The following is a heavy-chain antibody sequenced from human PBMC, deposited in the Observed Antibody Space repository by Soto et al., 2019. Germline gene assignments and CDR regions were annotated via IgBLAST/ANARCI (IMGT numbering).Heavy chain of an antibody. J-gene: IGHJ3*02. D-gene: IGHD2-15*01. Sequence: QVQLVQSGAEVKKPGSSVKVSCKASGGTFSSYTISWVRQAPGQGLEWMGRIIPILGIANYAQKFQGRVTITADKSTSTAYMALSSLRSEDTAVYYCARGNGRWSNKADAFDIWGQGTMVTVSS. V-gene: IGHV1-69*02. CDR3: ARGNGRWSNKADAFDI. CDR1: GGTFSSYT. CDR2: IIPILGIA.